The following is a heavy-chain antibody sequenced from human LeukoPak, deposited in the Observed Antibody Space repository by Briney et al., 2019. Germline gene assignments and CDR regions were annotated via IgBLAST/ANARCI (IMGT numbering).Heavy chain of an antibody. V-gene: IGHV4-34*01. D-gene: IGHD4-17*01. CDR1: GGSFSGYY. CDR3: ARGSGDTLEYYFDY. J-gene: IGHJ4*02. CDR2: INHSGST. Sequence: SETLSLTCAVYGGSFSGYYWSWIRQPPGKGLEWIGEINHSGSTNYNPSLKSRVTISVDTSKNQFSLKLSSVTAADTAVYYCARGSGDTLEYYFDYWGQGTLVTVSS.